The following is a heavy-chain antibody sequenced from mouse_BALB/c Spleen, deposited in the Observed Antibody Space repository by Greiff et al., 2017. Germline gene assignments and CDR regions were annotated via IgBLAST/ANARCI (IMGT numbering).Heavy chain of an antibody. D-gene: IGHD1-2*01. CDR2: IWSGGST. V-gene: IGHV2-2*02. CDR3: ARKGGLRPYYYAMDY. Sequence: VQVVESGPGLVQPSQSLSITCTVSGFSLTSYGVHWVRQSPGKGLEWLGVIWSGGSTDYNAAFISRLSISKDNSKSQVFFKMNSLQANDTAIYYCARKGGLRPYYYAMDYWGQGTSVTVSS. J-gene: IGHJ4*01. CDR1: GFSLTSYG.